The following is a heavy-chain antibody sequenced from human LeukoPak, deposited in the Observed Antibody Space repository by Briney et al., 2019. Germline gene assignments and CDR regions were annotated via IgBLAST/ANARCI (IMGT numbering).Heavy chain of an antibody. CDR1: GGTFSSYA. V-gene: IGHV1-69*01. D-gene: IGHD3-3*01. CDR2: IIPIFGTA. Sequence: GSSVKVSCKASGGTFSSYAISWVRQAPGQGLEWMGGIIPIFGTANYAQEFQGRVTITADESTSTAYMELSSLRSEDTAVYYCARTYDFWTGYYFDYWGQGTLVTVSS. J-gene: IGHJ4*02. CDR3: ARTYDFWTGYYFDY.